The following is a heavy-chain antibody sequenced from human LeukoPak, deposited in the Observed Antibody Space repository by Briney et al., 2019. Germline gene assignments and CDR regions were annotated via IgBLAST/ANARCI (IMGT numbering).Heavy chain of an antibody. CDR2: ISGSGLNA. J-gene: IGHJ4*02. Sequence: PGGSLRLSCAASGFTFSNTAMSWVRQAPGKGLEWLSIISGSGLNAYYADSVKGRFTISRDNSKSTLFLQMNSLRAEDTAVYYCARLVADGDYLFDYDYWGQGTLVTVSS. CDR1: GFTFSNTA. D-gene: IGHD4-17*01. V-gene: IGHV3-23*01. CDR3: ARLVADGDYLFDYDY.